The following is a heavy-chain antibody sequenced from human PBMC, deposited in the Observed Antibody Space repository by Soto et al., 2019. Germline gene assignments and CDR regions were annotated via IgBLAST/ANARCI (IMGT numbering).Heavy chain of an antibody. V-gene: IGHV3-30-3*01. CDR3: ARAPTSRLDY. J-gene: IGHJ4*02. CDR2: ISSDGYTK. Sequence: LRLSCSASGFTLSTFAVHWVRQAPGKGLEWVAVISSDGYTKYYTDSVKGRFTISRDNSKNTLFLQMNGLRTEDTAMYYCARAPTSRLDYWGQGTLVTVSS. CDR1: GFTLSTFA.